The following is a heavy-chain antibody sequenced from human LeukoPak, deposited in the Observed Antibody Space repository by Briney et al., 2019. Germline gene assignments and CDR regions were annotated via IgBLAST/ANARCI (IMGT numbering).Heavy chain of an antibody. J-gene: IGHJ4*02. Sequence: PSETLSLTCTVSGGSINSRNYYWGWIRQPPGKGLEWIGSICVSTSYNPSLMSRVTISVDTPKDQFSLRLSSLTAVDTAVYYCARQPSASVFSYRYHYFDCWSQGTLATVSS. CDR1: GGSINSRNYY. D-gene: IGHD3-16*02. CDR3: ARQPSASVFSYRYHYFDC. V-gene: IGHV4-39*01. CDR2: ICVST.